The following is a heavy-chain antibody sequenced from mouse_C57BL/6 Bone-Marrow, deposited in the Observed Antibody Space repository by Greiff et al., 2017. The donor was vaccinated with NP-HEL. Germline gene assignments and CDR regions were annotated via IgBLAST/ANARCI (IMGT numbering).Heavy chain of an antibody. V-gene: IGHV14-4*01. D-gene: IGHD1-1*01. J-gene: IGHJ2*01. CDR1: GFNIKDDY. CDR2: IDPENGDT. Sequence: EVQLVESGAELVRPGASVKLSCTASGFNIKDDYMHWVKQRPEQGLEWIGWIDPENGDTEYASKFQGKATITADTSSNTAYLQLSSLTSEDTAVYYCNSAVVATNDYWGQGTTLTVSS. CDR3: NSAVVATNDY.